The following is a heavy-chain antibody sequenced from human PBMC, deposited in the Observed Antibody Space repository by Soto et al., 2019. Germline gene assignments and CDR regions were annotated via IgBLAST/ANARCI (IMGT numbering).Heavy chain of an antibody. Sequence: PSETLSLTCTVSGGSISSSSYYWGWSRQPPGKGLEWIGSIYYSGITYYNPSLKSRVTISVDTSKNQFSLKLSSVTAADTAVYYCARPRGEYSSSQYYFDYWGQGTLVTVSS. CDR1: GGSISSSSYY. CDR2: IYYSGIT. V-gene: IGHV4-39*01. CDR3: ARPRGEYSSSQYYFDY. J-gene: IGHJ4*02. D-gene: IGHD6-6*01.